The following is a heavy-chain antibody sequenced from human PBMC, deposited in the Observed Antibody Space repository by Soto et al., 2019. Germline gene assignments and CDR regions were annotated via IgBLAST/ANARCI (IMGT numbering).Heavy chain of an antibody. CDR3: STVIVTATLYYFDY. D-gene: IGHD2-21*02. CDR1: EFPFCNAR. V-gene: IGHV3-15*01. CDR2: TKRRADGARP. Sequence: PGGSPRLPCAAPEFPFCNARLSWVGQATGPGLEWVGGTKRRADGARPDYAAPVKGRFTIARHESIHTLYLQRNSLKTEDRAVYYCSTVIVTATLYYFDYWGQGT. J-gene: IGHJ4*02.